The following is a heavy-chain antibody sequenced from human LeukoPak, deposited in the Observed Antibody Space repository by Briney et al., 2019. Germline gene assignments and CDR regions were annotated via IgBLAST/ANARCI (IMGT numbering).Heavy chain of an antibody. Sequence: GGSLRLSCAASEFTFSSYAMSWVRQAPGKGLEWVSAISGSGGSTYYADSVKGRFTISRDNAKNSLYLQMNSLRAEDTAVYYCAHPYSTSEPADCWGQGTLVTVSS. CDR2: ISGSGGST. CDR3: AHPYSTSEPADC. CDR1: EFTFSSYA. V-gene: IGHV3-23*01. D-gene: IGHD6-13*01. J-gene: IGHJ4*02.